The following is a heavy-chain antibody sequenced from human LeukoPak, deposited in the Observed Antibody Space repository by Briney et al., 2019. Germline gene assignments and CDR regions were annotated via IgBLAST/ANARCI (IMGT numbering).Heavy chain of an antibody. Sequence: SETLSLTCTVSGGSISSGGYYWSWIRQPPGKGLEWIGYIYHSGSTNYNPSLKSRVTISVDTSKNQFSLKLSSVTAADTAVYYCARSIAAAGPWGQGTLVTVSS. D-gene: IGHD6-13*01. V-gene: IGHV4-61*08. CDR1: GGSISSGGYY. J-gene: IGHJ5*02. CDR3: ARSIAAAGP. CDR2: IYHSGST.